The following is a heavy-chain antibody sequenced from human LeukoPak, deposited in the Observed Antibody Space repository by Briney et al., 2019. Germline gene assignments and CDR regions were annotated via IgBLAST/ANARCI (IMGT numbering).Heavy chain of an antibody. CDR3: ARGGIVVVPASIYFDY. CDR1: GYTFTGYY. D-gene: IGHD2-2*02. V-gene: IGHV1-2*02. J-gene: IGHJ4*02. Sequence: GASVKVSCKASGYTFTGYYMHWVRQAPGQGLEWMGWINPNSGGTNYAQKFQGRVTMTRDTSISTAYMELSRLRSDDTAVYYCARGGIVVVPASIYFDYWGQGTLVSVSS. CDR2: INPNSGGT.